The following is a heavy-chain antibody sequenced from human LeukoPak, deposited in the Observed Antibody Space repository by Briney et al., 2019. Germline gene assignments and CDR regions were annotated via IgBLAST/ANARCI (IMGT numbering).Heavy chain of an antibody. CDR3: ARDRGYYDRAFDY. D-gene: IGHD3-22*01. CDR2: IYYTGST. V-gene: IGHV4-59*02. Sequence: SETLSLTCTVSGGSVSDYYWSWIRQSPGKGLEWIGYIYYTGSTNYNPSLKSRVTISVDTSKNQFSLKLSSVTAADTAVYYCARDRGYYDRAFDYWGQGTLVTVSS. J-gene: IGHJ4*02. CDR1: GGSVSDYY.